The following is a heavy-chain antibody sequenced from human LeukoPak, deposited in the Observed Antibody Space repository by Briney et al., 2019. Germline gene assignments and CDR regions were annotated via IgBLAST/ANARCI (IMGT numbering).Heavy chain of an antibody. CDR2: IKQDGSEK. Sequence: GGSLRLSCASSGFTFRTYWMSWVRQAPGQGLEWVVNIKQDGSEKYYVDSVKGRFTISRDNAKNSLYLQMNSLRAEDTAVYYCARDEGMAHDAFDIWGQGTMVIVSS. CDR3: ARDEGMAHDAFDI. CDR1: GFTFRTYW. V-gene: IGHV3-7*01. D-gene: IGHD5-24*01. J-gene: IGHJ3*02.